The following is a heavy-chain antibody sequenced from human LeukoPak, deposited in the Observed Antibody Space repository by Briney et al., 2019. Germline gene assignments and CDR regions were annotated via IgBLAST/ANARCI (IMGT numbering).Heavy chain of an antibody. V-gene: IGHV4-39*07. CDR3: ARDSDTYIRGRAFDI. D-gene: IGHD1-14*01. Sequence: PSETLSLTCTVSGGSISSSSYYWGWIRQPPGKGLEWIGRIYTSGSTNYNPSLKSRVTMSVDTSKNQFSLKLSSVTAADTAVYYCARDSDTYIRGRAFDIWGQGTMVTVSS. J-gene: IGHJ3*02. CDR1: GGSISSSSYY. CDR2: IYTSGST.